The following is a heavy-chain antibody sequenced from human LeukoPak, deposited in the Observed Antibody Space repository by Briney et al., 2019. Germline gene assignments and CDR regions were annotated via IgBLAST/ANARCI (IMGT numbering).Heavy chain of an antibody. CDR2: VYYSGST. D-gene: IGHD3-22*01. V-gene: IGHV4-59*01. CDR3: ARAGSGYYPFDD. CDR1: GGSICSYY. J-gene: IGHJ4*02. Sequence: SSETLSLTCTVSGGSICSYYWSWIRQPPGKGLEWIGYVYYSGSTNYNPSLKSRVTISVDTSNNQFSLKLSSVTAADTAVYYCARAGSGYYPFDDWGQGTLVTVSS.